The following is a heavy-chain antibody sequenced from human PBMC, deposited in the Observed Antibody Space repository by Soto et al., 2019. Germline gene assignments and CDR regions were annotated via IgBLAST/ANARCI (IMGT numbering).Heavy chain of an antibody. Sequence: GGSLRLSCVASGFTFSSYWMSWVRQAPGKGLEWVANIKQDGSEKYYVGSVKGRFTISRDNTKNSLYLQMNSLRVEDTAVYYCARCYGDWGYFDYWGQGXLVTVSS. J-gene: IGHJ4*02. CDR1: GFTFSSYW. CDR3: ARCYGDWGYFDY. D-gene: IGHD4-17*01. V-gene: IGHV3-7*01. CDR2: IKQDGSEK.